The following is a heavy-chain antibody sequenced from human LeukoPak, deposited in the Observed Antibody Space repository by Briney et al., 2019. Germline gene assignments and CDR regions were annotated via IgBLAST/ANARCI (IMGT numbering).Heavy chain of an antibody. CDR1: GFTFTSYS. CDR3: AKDSWSGNGIYDPFDI. J-gene: IGHJ3*02. V-gene: IGHV3-23*01. Sequence: GGSLRLSCAASGFTFTSYSMNWVRQALGKGLEWVSTISGGGGSTYYADSVKGRFTIPRDNSKNTLYLQVNSLRAEDTAVYYCAKDSWSGNGIYDPFDIWGQGTMVTVSS. CDR2: ISGGGGST. D-gene: IGHD2-8*01.